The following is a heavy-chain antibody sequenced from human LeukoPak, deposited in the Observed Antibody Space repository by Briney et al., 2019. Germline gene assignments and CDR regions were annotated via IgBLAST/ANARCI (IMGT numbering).Heavy chain of an antibody. CDR1: GYTFTSYG. Sequence: ASVKVSCKASGYTFTSYGISWVRQAPGQGLEWMGWISAYNGNTNYAQKFQGRVTMTRDTSISTAYMELSRLRSDDTAVYYCARGDRWLQYWVFDYWGQGTLVTVSS. D-gene: IGHD5-24*01. CDR3: ARGDRWLQYWVFDY. V-gene: IGHV1-18*01. CDR2: ISAYNGNT. J-gene: IGHJ4*02.